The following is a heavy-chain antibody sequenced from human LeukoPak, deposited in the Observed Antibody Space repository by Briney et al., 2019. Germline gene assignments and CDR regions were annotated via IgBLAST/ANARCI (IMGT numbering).Heavy chain of an antibody. CDR2: ISAYNGNT. D-gene: IGHD5-18*01. Sequence: GASVKVSCKSSGYTFTSYGISWVRQAPGQGLEWMGWISAYNGNTNYAQKLQGRVTMTTDTSTSTAYMELRSLRSDDTAVYYCARTTGYSYGPNWFDPWGQGTLVTVSS. CDR1: GYTFTSYG. CDR3: ARTTGYSYGPNWFDP. J-gene: IGHJ5*02. V-gene: IGHV1-18*01.